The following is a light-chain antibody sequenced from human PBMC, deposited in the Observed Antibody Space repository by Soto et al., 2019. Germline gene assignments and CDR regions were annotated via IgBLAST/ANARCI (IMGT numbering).Light chain of an antibody. J-gene: IGLJ3*02. V-gene: IGLV2-11*01. CDR2: HVS. CDR1: SGDVGGYDF. CDR3: CSYGGSYTWV. Sequence: QSVLTQPASVSGSPGQSVTIFCTGTSGDVGGYDFVSWYQQNPGKAPSLMIFHVSQRPSGVPDRFSGSKSGNTASLTISGLQAEDEADYYCCSYGGSYTWVFGGGTQLTVL.